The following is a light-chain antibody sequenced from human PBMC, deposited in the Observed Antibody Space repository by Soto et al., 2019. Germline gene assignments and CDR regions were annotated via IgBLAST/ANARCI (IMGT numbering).Light chain of an antibody. CDR3: QVWDSSSDHVV. J-gene: IGLJ2*01. Sequence: SYELTQPPSVSVAPGQTARITCGGYNIGSKSVHWYQQKPGQAPVLVVYDDSDRPSGIPDRFSGSNSGNTVTLTISRVEAGDEADYYCQVWDSSSDHVVFGGGTKLTVL. CDR2: DDS. CDR1: NIGSKS. V-gene: IGLV3-21*02.